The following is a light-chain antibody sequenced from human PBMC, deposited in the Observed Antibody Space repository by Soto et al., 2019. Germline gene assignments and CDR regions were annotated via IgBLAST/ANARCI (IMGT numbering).Light chain of an antibody. CDR2: SNN. V-gene: IGLV1-47*02. Sequence: SVLSQPPSASGTPGQRVPLSGMGRDPNCGINFVYWYQQLPGAAPNLFIDSNNQRLSGVPDRFTGSRSGTSASLAIRGLQSEDEADYYCAVWDDSLSGYVFGGGTKVT. CDR3: AVWDDSLSGYV. CDR1: DPNCGINF. J-gene: IGLJ1*01.